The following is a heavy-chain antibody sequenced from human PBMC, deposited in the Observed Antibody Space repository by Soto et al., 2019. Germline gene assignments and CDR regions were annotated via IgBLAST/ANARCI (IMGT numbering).Heavy chain of an antibody. Sequence: QVQLVESGGGVVQPGRSLRLSCAASGFTFSSYGMHWVRQAPGKGLEWVAVIWYDGSNKYYADSVKGRFTISRDNSKNTPYLQMNSLRAEDTAVYYCAREKDYFDYWGQGTLVTVSS. J-gene: IGHJ4*02. CDR3: AREKDYFDY. V-gene: IGHV3-33*01. CDR2: IWYDGSNK. CDR1: GFTFSSYG.